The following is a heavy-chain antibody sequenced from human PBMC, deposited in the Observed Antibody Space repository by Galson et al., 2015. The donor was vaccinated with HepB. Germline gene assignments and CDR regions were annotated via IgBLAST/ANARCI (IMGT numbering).Heavy chain of an antibody. V-gene: IGHV3-33*01. CDR3: ARGRGHPDYFYYHTDV. CDR1: GFAFNTYG. Sequence: SLRLSCAASGFAFNTYGMHWVRQAPGKGLEWVALIWKDGSHKFYADSVKGRFTISRDNSKNTLSLQMTSLRAEDTAVYYCARGRGHPDYFYYHTDVWGKGTTVTVSS. CDR2: IWKDGSHK. J-gene: IGHJ6*03.